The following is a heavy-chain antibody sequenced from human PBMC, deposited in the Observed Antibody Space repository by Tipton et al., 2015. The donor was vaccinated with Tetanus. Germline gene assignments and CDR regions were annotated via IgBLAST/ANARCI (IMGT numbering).Heavy chain of an antibody. V-gene: IGHV4-39*01. CDR3: ARRDRYNTDSFHL. D-gene: IGHD5-18*01. CDR1: GGQFVSSSFY. J-gene: IGHJ3*01. CDR2: IYHSGTT. Sequence: LRLSCTVSGGQFVSSSFYFGWIRQPPGKGLEWVGSIYHSGTTYYNPSLNSRVNISSFASKNEIPLTLTSVTAADTAVYYCARRDRYNTDSFHLWGQGTMVTV.